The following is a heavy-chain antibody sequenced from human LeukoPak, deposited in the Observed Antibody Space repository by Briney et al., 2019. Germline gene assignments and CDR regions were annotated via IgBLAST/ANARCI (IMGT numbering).Heavy chain of an antibody. CDR1: GFTFSSYE. J-gene: IGHJ4*02. Sequence: PGGSLRLSCAASGFTFSSYEMNWVRQAPGEGLEWVSYISSSGSTIYYADSVKGRFPISRDNAKNSLYLQMNSLRAEDTAVYYCARSSGAVDYWGQGTLVTVSS. D-gene: IGHD1-26*01. CDR2: ISSSGSTI. V-gene: IGHV3-48*03. CDR3: ARSSGAVDY.